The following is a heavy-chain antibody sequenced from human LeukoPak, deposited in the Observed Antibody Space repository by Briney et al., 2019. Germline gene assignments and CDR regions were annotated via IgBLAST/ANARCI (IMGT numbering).Heavy chain of an antibody. CDR3: ARDIPGFDY. CDR1: GGSISSGSYY. CDR2: IYTSGST. D-gene: IGHD2-21*01. V-gene: IGHV4-61*02. Sequence: SQTLSLTCTVSGGSISSGSYYWSWIRQPAGKGLEWIGRIYTSGSTNYNPSLKRRVTISVDTSKNQFSLKLSSVTAADTAVYYCARDIPGFDYWGQGTLVTVSS. J-gene: IGHJ4*02.